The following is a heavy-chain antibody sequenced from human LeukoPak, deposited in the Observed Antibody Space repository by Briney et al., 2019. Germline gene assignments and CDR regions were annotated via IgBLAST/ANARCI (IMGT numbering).Heavy chain of an antibody. CDR2: IKQDGSES. CDR3: ARDKWIGNY. Sequence: GGSLRLSCVGSGFTFSGYWTRWVRQAPGKGLEWVAKIKQDGSESYYVDSVKGRFTISRDNAKNSLYLQMNSLRAEDTAVYYCARDKWIGNYWGQGTRVTVSS. D-gene: IGHD5-12*01. J-gene: IGHJ4*02. V-gene: IGHV3-7*04. CDR1: GFTFSGYW.